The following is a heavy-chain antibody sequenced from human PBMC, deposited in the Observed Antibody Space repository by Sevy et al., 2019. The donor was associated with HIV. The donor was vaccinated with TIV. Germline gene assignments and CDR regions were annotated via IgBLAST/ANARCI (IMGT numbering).Heavy chain of an antibody. CDR1: GYTFTSYG. D-gene: IGHD3-22*01. Sequence: ASVKVSCKASGYTFTSYGISWVRQAPGQGLEWMGWISAYNGNTNYAQKLQGRVTMTTDTSTSTAYMELRSLRSDDTAVYYCARVGLPSRHTMIVVGTRGNMDVWGKGTTVTVSS. CDR3: ARVGLPSRHTMIVVGTRGNMDV. CDR2: ISAYNGNT. J-gene: IGHJ6*03. V-gene: IGHV1-18*04.